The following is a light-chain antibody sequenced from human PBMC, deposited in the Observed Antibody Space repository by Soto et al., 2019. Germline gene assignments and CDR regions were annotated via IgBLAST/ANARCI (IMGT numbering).Light chain of an antibody. J-gene: IGLJ3*02. Sequence: QSMLTQPPSVSAAPRQRVTISCSGSSSNIGNNAVNWYQQLPGKAPKLLIHFDDRVASGVSDRFSGSKSGTSASLAISGLHSEDEADYYCAAWDDSLTGPVFGGGTKLTVL. V-gene: IGLV1-36*01. CDR1: SSNIGNNA. CDR3: AAWDDSLTGPV. CDR2: FDD.